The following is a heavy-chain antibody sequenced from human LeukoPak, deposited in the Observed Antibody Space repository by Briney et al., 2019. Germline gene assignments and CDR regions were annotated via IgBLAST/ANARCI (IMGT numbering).Heavy chain of an antibody. Sequence: GASVKVSCKASGYTFTSYYMHWVRQAPGQGLEWMGIINPSGGSTSYAQKFQGRVTMTRDTSTSTVYMELSSLRSGDTAVYYCARDKGYQLADGAFDIWGQGTMVTVSS. V-gene: IGHV1-46*01. J-gene: IGHJ3*02. D-gene: IGHD2-2*01. CDR2: INPSGGST. CDR1: GYTFTSYY. CDR3: ARDKGYQLADGAFDI.